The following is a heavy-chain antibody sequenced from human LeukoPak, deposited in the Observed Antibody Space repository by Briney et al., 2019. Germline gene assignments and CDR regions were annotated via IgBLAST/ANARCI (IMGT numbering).Heavy chain of an antibody. CDR3: ARGLGKSVVDYYDSSGYFAADWFDP. V-gene: IGHV1-69*13. CDR2: IIPIFGAA. D-gene: IGHD3-22*01. CDR1: GGTFSSYA. J-gene: IGHJ5*02. Sequence: GASVKVSCKASGGTFSSYAISWVRQAPGQGLEWMGGIIPIFGAANYAQKFQGRVTITADESTSTAYMELSSLRSEDTAVYYCARGLGKSVVDYYDSSGYFAADWFDPWGQGTLVTVSS.